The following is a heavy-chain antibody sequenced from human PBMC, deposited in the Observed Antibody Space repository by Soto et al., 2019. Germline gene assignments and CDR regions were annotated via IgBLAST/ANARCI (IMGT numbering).Heavy chain of an antibody. Sequence: ASVKVSCKASGYTFTSYDINWVRQATGQGLEWMGWMNPNSGNTGYAQKFQGRVTMTRNTSISTAYMELSSLRSEDTAVYYCAKAYYYDSGGYYYFPHFGYWGQGTLVTVSS. V-gene: IGHV1-8*01. CDR2: MNPNSGNT. CDR1: GYTFTSYD. J-gene: IGHJ4*02. D-gene: IGHD3-22*01. CDR3: AKAYYYDSGGYYYFPHFGY.